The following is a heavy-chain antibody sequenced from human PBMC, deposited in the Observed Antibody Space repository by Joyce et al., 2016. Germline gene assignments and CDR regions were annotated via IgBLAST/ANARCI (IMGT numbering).Heavy chain of an antibody. CDR2: INHSGST. CDR1: GGSFSGYY. V-gene: IGHV4-34*01. D-gene: IGHD3-3*01. Sequence: QVQLQQWGAGLLKPSETLSLTCAVYGGSFSGYYWSWIRQPPGKGLEWIWEINHSGSTNYNPSLKSRVTISVDTSKNQFSLKLSSVTAADTAVYYCARGCPPFGVVKMPRFDPWGQGTLVTVSS. CDR3: ARGCPPFGVVKMPRFDP. J-gene: IGHJ5*02.